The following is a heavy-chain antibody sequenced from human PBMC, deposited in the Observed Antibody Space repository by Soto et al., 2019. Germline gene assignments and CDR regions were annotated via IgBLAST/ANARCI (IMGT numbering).Heavy chain of an antibody. D-gene: IGHD6-19*01. CDR3: VRGVGGWPDY. CDR1: SGSISGYY. V-gene: IGHV4-34*01. CDR2: INHSGTT. Sequence: QVHLQQWGAGLLKPSETLSLTCAVYSGSISGYYWSWIRQPPGKGLEWIGEINHSGTTVYNPSLGSRVTISVDTSKNQFSLKLSSVTAADTAVYYCVRGVGGWPDYWGQGTLVTVSS. J-gene: IGHJ4*02.